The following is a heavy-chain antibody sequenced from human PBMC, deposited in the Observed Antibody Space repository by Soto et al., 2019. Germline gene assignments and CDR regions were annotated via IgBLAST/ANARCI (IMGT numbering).Heavy chain of an antibody. CDR1: GYTFTNYA. Sequence: QVQLVQSGPEVKKPGASVKVSCQASGYTFTNYAISWVRQAPGQGLEWMGWISASTGDTDQAQNFQGRVTMTLDTSTNTAXXXXXXXXXXXXXXXXXXXXXXXXXXXXACWHFDLWGRGTLVTVSS. V-gene: IGHV1-18*01. CDR2: ISASTGDT. CDR3: XXXXXXXXXXXACWHFDL. J-gene: IGHJ2*01.